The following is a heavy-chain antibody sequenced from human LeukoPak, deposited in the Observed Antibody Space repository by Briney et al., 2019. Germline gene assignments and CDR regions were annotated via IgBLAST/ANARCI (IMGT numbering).Heavy chain of an antibody. CDR3: ARGYRGGYLWLEIDY. J-gene: IGHJ4*02. Sequence: SETLSLTCAVYGGSFSGYYWSWIRQPPGKGLEWIGEINHSGSTNYNPSLKSRVTISVDTSKNQFSLKLSSVTAADTAVYYCARGYRGGYLWLEIDYWGQGTLVTISS. CDR2: INHSGST. D-gene: IGHD3-22*01. V-gene: IGHV4-34*01. CDR1: GGSFSGYY.